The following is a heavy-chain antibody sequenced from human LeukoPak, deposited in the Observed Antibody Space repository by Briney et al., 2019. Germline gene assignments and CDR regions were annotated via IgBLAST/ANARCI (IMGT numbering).Heavy chain of an antibody. D-gene: IGHD4-17*01. CDR2: ISSSSSYI. CDR3: AKDRDYGALDAFDI. V-gene: IGHV3-21*04. J-gene: IGHJ3*02. Sequence: GGSLRLSCAASGFTFSSYSMNWVRQAPGKGLEWVSSISSSSSYIYYADSVRGRFTISRDNAKNSLYLQMNSLRAEDTALYYCAKDRDYGALDAFDIWGQGTMVTVSS. CDR1: GFTFSSYS.